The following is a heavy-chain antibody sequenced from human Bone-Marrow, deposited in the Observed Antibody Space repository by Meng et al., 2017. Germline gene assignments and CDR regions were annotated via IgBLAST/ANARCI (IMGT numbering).Heavy chain of an antibody. D-gene: IGHD3-3*01. CDR2: INPNSGGT. V-gene: IGHV1-2*06. J-gene: IGHJ4*02. Sequence: VQLVQSEAEVKTPGASVKVSCKASGSTLTGYYMHCVRQAPGQGLEWMGRINPNSGGTNYAQKFQCRVTMNRDTSISTAYMEPSRLRSDDTAVYYCARDSRLFLEWLGGVYYFDYWGQGTLVTVSS. CDR3: ARDSRLFLEWLGGVYYFDY. CDR1: GSTLTGYY.